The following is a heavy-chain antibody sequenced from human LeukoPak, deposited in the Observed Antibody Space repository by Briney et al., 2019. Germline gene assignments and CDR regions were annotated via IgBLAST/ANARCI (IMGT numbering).Heavy chain of an antibody. CDR2: IQYSGST. CDR3: ARYYDSSGYWSTPHFDY. Sequence: PSETLSLTCPVTGDYVSGISFYWSWIRQPPGKGLQYIGYIQYSGSTNYNPSLKSRVTISVDTSKNQFSLKLSSVTAADTAVYYCARYYDSSGYWSTPHFDYWGQGTLVTVSS. V-gene: IGHV4-61*01. D-gene: IGHD3-22*01. J-gene: IGHJ4*02. CDR1: GDYVSGISFY.